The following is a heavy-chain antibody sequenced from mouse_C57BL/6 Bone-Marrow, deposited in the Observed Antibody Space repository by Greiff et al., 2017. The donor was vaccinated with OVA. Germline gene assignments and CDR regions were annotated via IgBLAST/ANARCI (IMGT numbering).Heavy chain of an antibody. CDR1: GFSFTSYG. D-gene: IGHD1-1*01. V-gene: IGHV2-2*01. CDR3: ARNVATTVVEFDY. CDR2: IWSGGST. J-gene: IGHJ2*01. Sequence: VQLVESGPGLVQPSQSLSITCTVSGFSFTSYGVHWVRQSPGKGLEWLGVIWSGGSTDYNAAFISRLSISKDNSKSQVFFKMNSLQADDTAIYYCARNVATTVVEFDYWGQGTTLTVAS.